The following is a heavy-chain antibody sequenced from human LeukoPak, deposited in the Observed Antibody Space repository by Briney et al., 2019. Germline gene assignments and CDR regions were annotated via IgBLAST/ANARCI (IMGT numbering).Heavy chain of an antibody. D-gene: IGHD2-8*02. CDR3: ATSKYSGAWYGYDY. Sequence: SETLSLTCTVSGGSISSYYSIWIRQPPGKGLEWIGYIYYGEGTNSNPSLKSRVTVSLDKPNNQFSLKLTSVTAADTAVYYCATSKYSGAWYGYDYWGQGNLVTVSS. CDR2: IYYGEGT. CDR1: GGSISSYY. V-gene: IGHV4-59*08. J-gene: IGHJ4*02.